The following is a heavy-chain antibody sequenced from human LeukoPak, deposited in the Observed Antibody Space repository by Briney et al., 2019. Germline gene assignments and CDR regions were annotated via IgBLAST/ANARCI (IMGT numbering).Heavy chain of an antibody. Sequence: ASVKVSCKASGYTLTVYYIHWVRQAPGQGLEWMGWISAYNGNTNYAQKLQGRVTMTTDTSTSTAYMELRSLRSDDTAVYYCARVFRGAAPDYWGQGTLVTVSS. J-gene: IGHJ4*02. CDR3: ARVFRGAAPDY. V-gene: IGHV1-18*04. CDR2: ISAYNGNT. D-gene: IGHD1-26*01. CDR1: GYTLTVYY.